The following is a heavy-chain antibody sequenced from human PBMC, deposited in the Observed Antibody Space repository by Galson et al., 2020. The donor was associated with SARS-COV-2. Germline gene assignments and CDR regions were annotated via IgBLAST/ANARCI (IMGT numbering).Heavy chain of an antibody. Sequence: NSGGSLRLSCAASGFTFSDYYMSWIRQAPGKGLEWVSYISSSGSTISYADSVQGRFTISRDNAKNSLYLQMNSLRAEDTAVYYCARADITMRVETDAFDIWGQGKMVTVSS. CDR1: GFTFSDYY. V-gene: IGHV3-11*01. J-gene: IGHJ3*02. CDR2: ISSSGSTI. D-gene: IGHD3-22*01. CDR3: ARADITMRVETDAFDI.